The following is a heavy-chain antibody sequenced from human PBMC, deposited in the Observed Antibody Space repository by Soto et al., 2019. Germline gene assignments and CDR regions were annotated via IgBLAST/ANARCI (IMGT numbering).Heavy chain of an antibody. CDR3: YLNGF. D-gene: IGHD2-8*01. CDR2: VSYSGNP. CDR1: GGSINNYK. J-gene: IGHJ1*01. V-gene: IGHV4-59*08. Sequence: SETLSLTCTVSGGSINNYKWSWIRQPPGKEPEWIGHVSYSGNPNYNPSLKSRVTMSVDTSKNQFSLNLNSVTASDTAVYYRYLNGFCGQGSLVIVSA.